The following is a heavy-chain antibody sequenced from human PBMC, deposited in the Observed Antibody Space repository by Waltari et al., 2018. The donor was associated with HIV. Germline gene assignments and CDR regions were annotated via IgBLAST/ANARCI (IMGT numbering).Heavy chain of an antibody. CDR2: INPNSGNT. V-gene: IGHV1-8*01. CDR1: GYTFTNQD. Sequence: VQLVQSGAEVRKPGASVKVSCKASGYTFTNQDINWVPQAPGQGLEWMGWINPNSGNTGYAQKFQGRVTMTRDTSRSTAYMELTSLTSEDTAVYHCSRGRGYSYGYSDLWGQGTLVTVSS. J-gene: IGHJ4*02. D-gene: IGHD5-18*01. CDR3: SRGRGYSYGYSDL.